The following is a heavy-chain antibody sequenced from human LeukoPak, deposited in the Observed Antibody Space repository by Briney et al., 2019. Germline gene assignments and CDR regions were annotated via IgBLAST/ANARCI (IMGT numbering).Heavy chain of an antibody. D-gene: IGHD3-9*01. J-gene: IGHJ4*02. CDR1: GYTFTSYG. CDR2: ISAYNGNT. V-gene: IGHV1-18*01. Sequence: GASVKVSCKASGYTFTSYGISWVRQAPGQGLEWMGWISAYNGNTNYAQKLQGRVTITTDTSTSTAYMELRSLRSDDTAVYYCARESFLTGYYKAIDYWGQGTLVTVSS. CDR3: ARESFLTGYYKAIDY.